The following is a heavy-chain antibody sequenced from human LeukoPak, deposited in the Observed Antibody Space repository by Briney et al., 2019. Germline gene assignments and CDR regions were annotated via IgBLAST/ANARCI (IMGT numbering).Heavy chain of an antibody. CDR1: GYGLTNYC. J-gene: IGHJ4*02. CDR3: ARGAPTTRIGAGRFDY. CDR2: INPSGGST. V-gene: IGHV1-46*01. Sequence: ASVKVSCKAFGYGLTNYCVHWVRQAPGQGLEWMGEINPSGGSTSYAQKFQGRITVTRDTYTNTVYMDLSSLRSEDTATYYCARGAPTTRIGAGRFDYWGQGSLLTVAS. D-gene: IGHD5-12*01.